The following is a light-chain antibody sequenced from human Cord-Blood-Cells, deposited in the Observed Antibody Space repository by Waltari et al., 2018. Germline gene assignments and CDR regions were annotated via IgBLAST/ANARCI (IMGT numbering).Light chain of an antibody. CDR2: DAI. J-gene: IGLJ3*02. Sequence: QSALSQPASVSGSPGQPITISRTGTSSQVGGSNYVSCTQQHPGKAPKHMIYDAIIRPSGVSNGFSGSKSGNTASLTISGLQAEDEADYYCSSYTSSSTWVFGGGTKLTVL. CDR1: SSQVGGSNY. CDR3: SSYTSSSTWV. V-gene: IGLV2-14*03.